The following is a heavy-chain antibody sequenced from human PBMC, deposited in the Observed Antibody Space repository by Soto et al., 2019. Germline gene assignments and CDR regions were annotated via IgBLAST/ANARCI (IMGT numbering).Heavy chain of an antibody. V-gene: IGHV2-5*01. D-gene: IGHD6-19*01. J-gene: IGHJ3*02. CDR1: GFSLTTSGVS. Sequence: QITLKESGPTLVKPTQTLTLTCTFSGFSLTTSGVSVGWMRQPPGKALEWLALIYWNDDKRYSPSLKSRLTITMDTAKNKVVLTMTNMDPVDTATYYCAHSKWLADAFAIWGQGTVVTVSS. CDR2: IYWNDDK. CDR3: AHSKWLADAFAI.